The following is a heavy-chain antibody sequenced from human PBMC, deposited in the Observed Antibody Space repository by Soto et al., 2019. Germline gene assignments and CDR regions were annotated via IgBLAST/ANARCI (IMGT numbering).Heavy chain of an antibody. V-gene: IGHV1-8*01. D-gene: IGHD3-16*01. CDR3: ARMATFGSLNWFDP. CDR2: MNPGSGDT. J-gene: IGHJ5*02. CDR1: GYSFTNND. Sequence: ASVKVSCKASGYSFTNNDVSWVRQATGQGLEWMGWMNPGSGDTGYAQKFQGRVTMTRDISIATAYMELSSLRSDDTAIYYCARMATFGSLNWFDPWGQGTLVTVS.